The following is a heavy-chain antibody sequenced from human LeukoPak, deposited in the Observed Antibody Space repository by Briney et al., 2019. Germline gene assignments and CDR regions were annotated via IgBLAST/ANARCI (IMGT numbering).Heavy chain of an antibody. J-gene: IGHJ4*02. CDR1: GYTFTSYA. V-gene: IGHV7-4-1*02. D-gene: IGHD3-10*01. Sequence: ASVKVSCKASGYTFTSYAMNWVRQAPGQGLEWMGWINTNTGNPTYAQGFTGRFVFSLDTSVSTAYLQISSLKAEDTAVYYRARGEGLLWFGESRKVVDYWGQGTLVTVSS. CDR2: INTNTGNP. CDR3: ARGEGLLWFGESRKVVDY.